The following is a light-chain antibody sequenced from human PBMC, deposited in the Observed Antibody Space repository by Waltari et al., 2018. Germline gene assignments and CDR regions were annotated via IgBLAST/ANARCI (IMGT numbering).Light chain of an antibody. CDR2: DVI. CDR3: CSYSGSGSFPYV. CDR1: SNNIGFYDL. Sequence: QSALTQPASVSGSPGQSITISYTGSSNNIGFYDLVSWYQQHPGKAPKLIIFDVIKRPSGVSDRFSGSKSGNTASLTISGLQTEDDADYYCCSYSGSGSFPYVFGPGTRVAVL. V-gene: IGLV2-23*02. J-gene: IGLJ1*01.